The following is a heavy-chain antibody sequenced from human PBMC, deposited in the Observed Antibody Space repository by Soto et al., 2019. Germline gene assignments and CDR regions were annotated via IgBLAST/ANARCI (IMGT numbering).Heavy chain of an antibody. Sequence: QVQLVQSGGGVVQPGGSLRRSCAASGFTLSRNGMHWVRQAPGKGLEWVAILWNDGYTKYYADSVQGRFAMSSDSSKNTLYLQMNSLRVDDTVVYYCARDYGDLGYDSWGQGTLVTVSS. CDR1: GFTLSRNG. CDR2: LWNDGYTK. D-gene: IGHD4-17*01. CDR3: ARDYGDLGYDS. V-gene: IGHV3-33*01. J-gene: IGHJ4*02.